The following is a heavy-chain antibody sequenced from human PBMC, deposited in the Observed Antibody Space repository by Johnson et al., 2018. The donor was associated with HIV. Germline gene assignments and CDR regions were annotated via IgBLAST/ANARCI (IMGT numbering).Heavy chain of an antibody. D-gene: IGHD3/OR15-3a*01. V-gene: IGHV3-7*01. CDR1: GFTFSNAW. Sequence: EQLVESGGGAVRPGGSLRISCAASGFTFSNAWMSWVRQAPGKGLEWVANINQDGFENYFVDSVKGRFTISRDNAKNSLYLQMNSLRAEDTAVYYCAREFGQASSYAFDIWGQGTMVTVSS. J-gene: IGHJ3*02. CDR3: AREFGQASSYAFDI. CDR2: INQDGFEN.